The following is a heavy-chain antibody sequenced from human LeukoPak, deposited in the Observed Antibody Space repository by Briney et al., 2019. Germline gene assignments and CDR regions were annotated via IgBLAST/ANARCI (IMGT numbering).Heavy chain of an antibody. J-gene: IGHJ4*02. CDR1: GYTLTELS. CDR2: FDPEDGET. CDR3: ATIPIVGATLPGDRPFYYFDY. Sequence: ASVKVSCKVSGYTLTELSMHWVRQAPGKGLEWMGGFDPEDGETIYAQKFQGRVAMTEDTSTDTAYMELSSLRSEDTAVYYCATIPIVGATLPGDRPFYYFDYWGQGTPVTVSS. D-gene: IGHD1-26*01. V-gene: IGHV1-24*01.